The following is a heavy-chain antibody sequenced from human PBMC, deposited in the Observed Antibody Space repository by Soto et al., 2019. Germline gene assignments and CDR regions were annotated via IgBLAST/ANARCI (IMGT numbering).Heavy chain of an antibody. V-gene: IGHV4-59*01. Sequence: WETLSLTCTVSGGSICSYYWSWIRQPPGKGLEWIGYIYYSGSTNYNPSLKSRVTISVDTSKNQFSLKLSSVTAADTAVYYCARELELRFSNWFDPWGQGTLVTVSS. D-gene: IGHD1-7*01. CDR3: ARELELRFSNWFDP. CDR1: GGSICSYY. J-gene: IGHJ5*02. CDR2: IYYSGST.